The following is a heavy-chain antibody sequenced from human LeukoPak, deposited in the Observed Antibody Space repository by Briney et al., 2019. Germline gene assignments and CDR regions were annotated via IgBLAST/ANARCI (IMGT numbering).Heavy chain of an antibody. CDR1: GGTFSSYA. CDR3: ARDSSFDSSGYYFRFDP. D-gene: IGHD3-22*01. Sequence: ASVKVPCKASGGTFSSYAISWVRQAPGQGLEWMGGIIPIFGTANYAQKFQGRVTITADESTSTAYMELSSLRSEDTAVYYCARDSSFDSSGYYFRFDPWGQGTLVTVSS. V-gene: IGHV1-69*13. J-gene: IGHJ5*02. CDR2: IIPIFGTA.